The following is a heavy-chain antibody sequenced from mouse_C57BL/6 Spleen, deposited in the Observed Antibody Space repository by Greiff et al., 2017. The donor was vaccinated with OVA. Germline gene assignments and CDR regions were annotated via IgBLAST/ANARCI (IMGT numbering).Heavy chain of an antibody. CDR3: ARSYYGSSHDWLAY. J-gene: IGHJ3*01. V-gene: IGHV1-53*01. Sequence: QVQLQQPGTELVKPGASVKLSCKASGYTFTSYWMHWVKQRPGQGLEWIGYINPSNGGTNYNEKLKSKATLSVEKSSSTAYMQLSSLTSEDSAVYYCARSYYGSSHDWLAYWGQGTLVTVSA. D-gene: IGHD1-1*01. CDR1: GYTFTSYW. CDR2: INPSNGGT.